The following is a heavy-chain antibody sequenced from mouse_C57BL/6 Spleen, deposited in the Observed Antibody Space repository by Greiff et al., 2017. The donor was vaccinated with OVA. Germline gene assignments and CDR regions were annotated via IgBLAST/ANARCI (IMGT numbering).Heavy chain of an antibody. V-gene: IGHV1-18*01. CDR2: INPNNGGT. CDR3: ARRPYYCGSSLYDFDY. Sequence: VQLQQSGPELVKPGASVKIPCKASGYTFTDYNMDWVKQSHGKSLEWIGDINPNNGGTIYNQKFKGKATLTVDKSSSTAYMELRSLTSEDTAVYYCARRPYYCGSSLYDFDYWGQGTTLTVSS. CDR1: GYTFTDYN. J-gene: IGHJ2*01. D-gene: IGHD1-1*01.